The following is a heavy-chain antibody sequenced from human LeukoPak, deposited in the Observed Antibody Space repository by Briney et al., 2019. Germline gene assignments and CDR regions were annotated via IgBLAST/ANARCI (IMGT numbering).Heavy chain of an antibody. CDR3: ARGTYWFDP. CDR1: GFTFSGYG. Sequence: GGSLRLSCAASGFTFSGYGMHWVRQAPGKGLEWVSRINSDGISTTYADSVKGRFTISRDNAKDTLYLQMNRLRAEDAAVYYCARGTYWFDPWGQGTLVTVSS. V-gene: IGHV3-74*01. J-gene: IGHJ5*02. CDR2: INSDGIST.